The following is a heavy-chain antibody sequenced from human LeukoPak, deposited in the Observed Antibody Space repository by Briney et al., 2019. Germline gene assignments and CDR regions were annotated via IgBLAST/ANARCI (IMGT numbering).Heavy chain of an antibody. Sequence: GSLRLSCVVSGFTFTSHGMHWIRQAPGKGLEWVAFIQHDGSNKYHADSVKGRFTISRDNSKNTLFLQMNSLRAEDTAVYYYAKDSIRGYDLEDWGQGTLVTVSS. CDR1: GFTFTSHG. CDR2: IQHDGSNK. D-gene: IGHD5-12*01. V-gene: IGHV3-30*02. J-gene: IGHJ4*02. CDR3: AKDSIRGYDLED.